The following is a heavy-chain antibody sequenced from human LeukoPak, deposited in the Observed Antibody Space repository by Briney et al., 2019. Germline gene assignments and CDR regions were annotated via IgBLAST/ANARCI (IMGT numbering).Heavy chain of an antibody. CDR2: INPGGGST. Sequence: ASVKVSCKASGYTFTSYYMHWVRQAPGQGLEWMGIINPGGGSTSYAQKFQGRVTMTRDTSTSTVYMELSSLRSEDTAVYYCASRLHGNYYGSGSYPYYFDYWGQGTLVTVSS. CDR3: ASRLHGNYYGSGSYPYYFDY. V-gene: IGHV1-46*01. D-gene: IGHD3-10*01. CDR1: GYTFTSYY. J-gene: IGHJ4*02.